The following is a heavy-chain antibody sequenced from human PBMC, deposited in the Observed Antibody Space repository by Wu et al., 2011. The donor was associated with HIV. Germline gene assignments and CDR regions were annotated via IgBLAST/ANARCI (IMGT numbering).Heavy chain of an antibody. J-gene: IGHJ4*02. D-gene: IGHD3-9*01. Sequence: QVQLMQSGAEVKKPGASVKVSCKASGYTFIGYILHWVRQAPGHGLEWMGWINPHSGSANYAQNFQGRVTFTSDTSSSTVYMEVSRLRFDDTAVYYCAREDYDILTGYSCGFDYWDQGTLVTVSS. CDR3: AREDYDILTGYSCGFDY. CDR2: INPHSGSA. V-gene: IGHV1-2*02. CDR1: GYTFIGYI.